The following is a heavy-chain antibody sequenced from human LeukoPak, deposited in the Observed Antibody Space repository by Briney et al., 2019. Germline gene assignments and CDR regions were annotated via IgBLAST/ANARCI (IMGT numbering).Heavy chain of an antibody. CDR1: GFTFGDYA. CDR2: IYTSGST. D-gene: IGHD2-8*01. CDR3: AACTTTVDS. V-gene: IGHV4-4*09. Sequence: LRLSCTASGFTFGDYAMSWFRQAPGKGLEWIGYIYTSGSTNYNPSLKGRVTISVDTSKNQFSLELTSVTAADTAMYYCAACTTTVDSWGQGTLVTISS. J-gene: IGHJ4*02.